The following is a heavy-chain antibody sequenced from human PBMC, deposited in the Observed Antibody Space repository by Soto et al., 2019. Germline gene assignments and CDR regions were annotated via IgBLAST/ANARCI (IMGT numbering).Heavy chain of an antibody. CDR2: ISSNGGRT. CDR3: VKDPHRSSDY. CDR1: GFSFTTYA. V-gene: IGHV3-64D*06. J-gene: IGHJ4*02. Sequence: GGSLRLSCSASGFSFTTYAMHWVRQAPGKGLEYVSAISSNGGRTNYADSVKGRFTISRDHSKNTLYLQMSRLRPEDTALYYCVKDPHRSSDYWGQGTLVPVSS.